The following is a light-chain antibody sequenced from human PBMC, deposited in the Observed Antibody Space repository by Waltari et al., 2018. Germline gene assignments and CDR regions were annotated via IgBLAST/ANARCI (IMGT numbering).Light chain of an antibody. V-gene: IGLV2-11*01. J-gene: IGLJ2*01. CDR2: DVN. CDR3: CSYAGSYIFGV. CDR1: SSAVGGYNY. Sequence: QSALTQPRSVSGSPGPSVTIPCPGTSSAVGGYNYVSWYQQHPGKAPKLMIHDVNKRPSGVPDRFSGSKSGNTASLTISGLQAEDEADYYCCSYAGSYIFGVFGGGTKLTVL.